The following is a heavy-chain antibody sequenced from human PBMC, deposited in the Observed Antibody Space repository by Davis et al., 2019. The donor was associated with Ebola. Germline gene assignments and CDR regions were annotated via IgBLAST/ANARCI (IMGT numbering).Heavy chain of an antibody. V-gene: IGHV3-7*01. D-gene: IGHD7-27*01. CDR1: GFSFSTHW. J-gene: IGHJ4*02. CDR3: SKHYWGLGAF. CDR2: IKQDGSEK. Sequence: GESLKISCVVSGFSFSTHWMSWVRQAPGKGLEWVANIKQDGSEKYYVDSVKGRFTISRDNAKNSLYLQMNSLRAEDTAVYYCSKHYWGLGAFWGQGTLVTVS.